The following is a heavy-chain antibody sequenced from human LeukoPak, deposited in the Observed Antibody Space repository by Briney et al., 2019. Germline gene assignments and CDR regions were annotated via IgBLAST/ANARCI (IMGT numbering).Heavy chain of an antibody. CDR1: GGSISSYY. J-gene: IGHJ4*02. Sequence: PSETLSLTCTGSGGSISSYYWSWIRQPAGKGLEWIGRFYTSGSTNYNPSLKSRVTMSVDTSKNQFSLKLSSVTAADTAVYYCARIGCGGDCSPYFDYWGQGTLVTVSS. D-gene: IGHD2-21*02. CDR2: FYTSGST. CDR3: ARIGCGGDCSPYFDY. V-gene: IGHV4-4*07.